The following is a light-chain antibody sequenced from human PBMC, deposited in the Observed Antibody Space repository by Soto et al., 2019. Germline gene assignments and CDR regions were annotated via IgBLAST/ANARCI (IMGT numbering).Light chain of an antibody. V-gene: IGKV3-11*01. CDR1: QSVSSY. Sequence: EIVLTQSPATLSLSPGERATISCRASQSVSSYLAWYQQKPGQAPRLLIYDASNRATGIPARFSGSGSGTDFTLTISSLEPEDFTVYYCQQRNNWPRGTFGQGTRLEIK. CDR2: DAS. CDR3: QQRNNWPRGT. J-gene: IGKJ5*01.